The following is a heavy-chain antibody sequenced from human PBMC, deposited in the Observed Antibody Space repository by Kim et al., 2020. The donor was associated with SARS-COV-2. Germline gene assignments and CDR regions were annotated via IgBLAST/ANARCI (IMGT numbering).Heavy chain of an antibody. J-gene: IGHJ4*02. V-gene: IGHV4-59*13. D-gene: IGHD5-12*01. CDR3: VRNSGAGLWFGY. Sequence: SETLSLTCTVSGGSISSYYWSWIRQPPGKGLEWIGYIYFSGSTNYNPSLKSRVTISVDTSKNQLSLKLSSVTAAGTPEYYCVRNSGAGLWFGYWGLRIRV. CDR2: IYFSGST. CDR1: GGSISSYY.